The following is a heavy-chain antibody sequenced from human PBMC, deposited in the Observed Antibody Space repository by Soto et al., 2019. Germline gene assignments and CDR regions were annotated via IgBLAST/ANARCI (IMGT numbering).Heavy chain of an antibody. CDR3: ARDVWETTSMYYGLDV. J-gene: IGHJ6*02. V-gene: IGHV3-23*01. Sequence: VGSLRLSCAASGFTFSSYAMSWVRLAPGKGLEWVSGITGSGAITYYTDSVKGRFTISRDNSKNTLYLQMHSLRAEDTAVYYCARDVWETTSMYYGLDVWGLGTTLTVSS. CDR2: ITGSGAIT. D-gene: IGHD1-26*01. CDR1: GFTFSSYA.